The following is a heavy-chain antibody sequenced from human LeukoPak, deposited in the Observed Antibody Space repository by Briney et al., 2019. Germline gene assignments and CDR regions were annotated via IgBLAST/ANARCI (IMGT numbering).Heavy chain of an antibody. Sequence: GASVKVSCKASGYTFTSYGISWVRQAPGQGLEWMGWISAYNSNTNYAQKLQGRVTMTTDTSTSTAYMELRSLRSDDTAVYYCATVYYYDSSGYYFFDYWGQGTLVTVSS. CDR1: GYTFTSYG. D-gene: IGHD3-22*01. CDR2: ISAYNSNT. CDR3: ATVYYYDSSGYYFFDY. J-gene: IGHJ4*02. V-gene: IGHV1-18*01.